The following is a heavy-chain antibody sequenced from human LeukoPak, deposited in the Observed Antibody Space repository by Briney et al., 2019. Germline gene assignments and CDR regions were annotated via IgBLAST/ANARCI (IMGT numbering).Heavy chain of an antibody. Sequence: SVKVSCKASGGTFSSYAISWVRQAPGQGLEWMGGNIPIFGTANYAQKFQGRVTITADESTSTAYMELSSLRSEDTAVHYCARGGLYYDILTGGLLGYWGQGTLVTVSS. J-gene: IGHJ4*02. CDR3: ARGGLYYDILTGGLLGY. V-gene: IGHV1-69*13. CDR2: NIPIFGTA. D-gene: IGHD3-9*01. CDR1: GGTFSSYA.